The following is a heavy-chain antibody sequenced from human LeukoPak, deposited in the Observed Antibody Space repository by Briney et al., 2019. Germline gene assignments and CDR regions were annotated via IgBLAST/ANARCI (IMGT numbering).Heavy chain of an antibody. Sequence: GASVKVSCKASGYTFTNHYMHWVRQAPGQGLEWLGLISPSGDKTWNAQKFQGRVTMTRDMSTSTDYLELSSLRSEDTAVYYCARLPKKYYYGSGRNLGPAYYFDYWGQGTLVTVSS. CDR2: ISPSGDKT. CDR3: ARLPKKYYYGSGRNLGPAYYFDY. CDR1: GYTFTNHY. D-gene: IGHD3-10*01. V-gene: IGHV1-46*01. J-gene: IGHJ4*02.